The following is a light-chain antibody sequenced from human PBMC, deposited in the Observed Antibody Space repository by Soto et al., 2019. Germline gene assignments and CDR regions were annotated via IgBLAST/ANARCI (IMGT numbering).Light chain of an antibody. V-gene: IGKV1-39*01. CDR3: QQSHSTPLT. Sequence: DIQMTQCPSSLSASVGDRVTITCRASQSISSYLNLYQQKPGKAPKLLIYAASSLQTGVPSRFSGSGSGTDFTLTISSLQPEDFATYYRQQSHSTPLTFGQGTRLEIK. J-gene: IGKJ5*01. CDR2: AAS. CDR1: QSISSY.